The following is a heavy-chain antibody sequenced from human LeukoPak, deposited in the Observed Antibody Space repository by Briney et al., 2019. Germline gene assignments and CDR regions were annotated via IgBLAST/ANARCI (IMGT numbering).Heavy chain of an antibody. CDR1: GGSISSYY. CDR2: IYYSGST. V-gene: IGHV4-59*01. D-gene: IGHD1-26*01. J-gene: IGHJ4*02. Sequence: SETLSLTCTVPGGSISSYYWSWIRQPPGKGLEWIGYIYYSGSTNYNPSLKSRVTISVDTSKNQFSLKLSSVTAADTAVYYCARDVGANSFDYWGRGTLVTVSS. CDR3: ARDVGANSFDY.